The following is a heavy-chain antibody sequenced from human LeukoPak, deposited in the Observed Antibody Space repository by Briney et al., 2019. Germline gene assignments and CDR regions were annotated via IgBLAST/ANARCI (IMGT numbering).Heavy chain of an antibody. CDR3: ARGGLAGYCSSSTCYSPFDY. Sequence: GGSLRLSCAASGFTFSSYSMNWVRQAPGKGLEWVSSISSSSSYIYYADSVKGRFTISRDNAKNSLYLQMNSLRAEDTAVYYCARGGLAGYCSSSTCYSPFDYWGQGTLVTVAS. J-gene: IGHJ4*02. CDR1: GFTFSSYS. CDR2: ISSSSSYI. D-gene: IGHD2-2*01. V-gene: IGHV3-21*01.